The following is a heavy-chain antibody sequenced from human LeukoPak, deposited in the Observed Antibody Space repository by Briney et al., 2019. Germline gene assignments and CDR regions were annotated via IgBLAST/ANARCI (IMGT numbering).Heavy chain of an antibody. CDR3: AKGSASWSTSPLDY. J-gene: IGHJ4*02. V-gene: IGHV3-23*01. CDR1: GFTFTSYA. Sequence: PRGSLRLSCAASGFTFTSYAMSWVRQAPGKGLEWVSSISAGGGTTYYADSAKGRFTISRDNSKNALSLQMNSLRAEDTAVYYCAKGSASWSTSPLDYWGQGTLVTVSS. D-gene: IGHD1-1*01. CDR2: ISAGGGTT.